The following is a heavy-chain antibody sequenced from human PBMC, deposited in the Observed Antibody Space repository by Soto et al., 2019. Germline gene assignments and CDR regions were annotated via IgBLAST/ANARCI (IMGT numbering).Heavy chain of an antibody. V-gene: IGHV4-39*01. CDR3: PTHTRAQGSGWLTWFGQ. Sequence: QLQLQESGPGLVKPSETLSRTCTVSGGAISSKNYYWAWIRQPPAKGLEWIGRIYYRGNTYHNPSLKSRFTISVEPSKNQFSLRLSAVTAADTAVSYFPTHTRAQGSGWLTWFGQWGQGILVTVSS. CDR2: IYYRGNT. J-gene: IGHJ5*02. CDR1: GGAISSKNYY. D-gene: IGHD6-19*01.